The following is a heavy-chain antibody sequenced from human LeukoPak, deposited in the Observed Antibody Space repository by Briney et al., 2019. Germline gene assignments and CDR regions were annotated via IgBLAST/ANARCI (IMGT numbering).Heavy chain of an antibody. CDR2: IKSKTDGGTT. CDR3: TTRLIAYIFVDY. CDR1: GFTFSNAW. D-gene: IGHD2-21*01. V-gene: IGHV3-15*01. J-gene: IGHJ4*02. Sequence: PGGSLRLSCAASGFTFSNAWMTWVRQGPGKGLEWVGRIKSKTDGGTTDYAAPVKGRFTISRDDSKNTLYLQMNSLKTEDTAVYFCTTRLIAYIFVDYWGQGTLVTVSS.